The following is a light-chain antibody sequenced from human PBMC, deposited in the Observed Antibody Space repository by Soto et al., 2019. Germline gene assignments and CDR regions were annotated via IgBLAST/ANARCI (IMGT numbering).Light chain of an antibody. V-gene: IGKV1-33*01. CDR2: DAS. J-gene: IGKJ2*01. CDR3: QQYDNLPYT. CDR1: QDISNY. Sequence: DIQMTQSPSSLSASVGDRDTITCQASQDISNYLNWYQQKPGKAPKLLIYDASNLETGVPSRFSGSGSGTDFTFTISSLQPEDIATYYCQQYDNLPYTFGQGTKVDIK.